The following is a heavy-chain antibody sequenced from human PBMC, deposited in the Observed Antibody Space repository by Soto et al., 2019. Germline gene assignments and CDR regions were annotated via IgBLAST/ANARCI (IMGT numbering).Heavy chain of an antibody. D-gene: IGHD6-13*01. Sequence: GGSLRLSCAASGFTFSSYAMSWVRQAPGKGLEWVSAISGSGGSTYYADSVKGRFTISRDNSKNTLYLQMNSLRAEDTAVYYCAKDIIWQQLGVARNYYYYMDVWGKGTTVTVSS. J-gene: IGHJ6*03. CDR2: ISGSGGST. V-gene: IGHV3-23*01. CDR1: GFTFSSYA. CDR3: AKDIIWQQLGVARNYYYYMDV.